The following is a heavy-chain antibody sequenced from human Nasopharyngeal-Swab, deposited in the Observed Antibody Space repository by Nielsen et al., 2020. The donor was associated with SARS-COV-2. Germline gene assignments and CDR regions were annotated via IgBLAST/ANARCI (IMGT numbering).Heavy chain of an antibody. CDR3: ARDIAARPASPSYYYGMDV. J-gene: IGHJ6*02. CDR2: INHSGST. V-gene: IGHV4-34*01. D-gene: IGHD6-6*01. Sequence: WIRQPPGKGLEWIGEINHSGSTDYNPSLKSRVTISVDTSKNQFSLKPSSVTAADTAVYYCARDIAARPASPSYYYGMDVWGQGTTVTVSS.